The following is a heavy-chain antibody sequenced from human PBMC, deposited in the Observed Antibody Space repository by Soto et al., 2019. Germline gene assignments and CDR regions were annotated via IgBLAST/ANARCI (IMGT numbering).Heavy chain of an antibody. J-gene: IGHJ4*02. CDR1: GGSVSSGSYY. CDR2: IYYSGST. V-gene: IGHV4-61*01. CDR3: ASYDSSGYYSGYYFDY. Sequence: PSETLSLTCTVSGGSVSSGSYYWSWIRQPPGKGLEWIGYIYYSGSTNYNPSLKSRVTISVDTSKNQFSLKLSSVTAADTAVYYCASYDSSGYYSGYYFDYWGQGTLATVSS. D-gene: IGHD3-22*01.